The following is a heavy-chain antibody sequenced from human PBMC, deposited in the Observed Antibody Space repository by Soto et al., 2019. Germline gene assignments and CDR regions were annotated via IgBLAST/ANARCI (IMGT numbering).Heavy chain of an antibody. J-gene: IGHJ6*02. CDR1: GGTFSSYA. D-gene: IGHD2-2*01. CDR2: IIPIFGTA. V-gene: IGHV1-69*12. CDR3: ASSRYCISTSCPPSSLGYYYYGMDV. Sequence: QVQLVQSGAEVKKPGSSVKVSCKASGGTFSSYAISWVRQAPGQGLEWMGGIIPIFGTANYAQKFQGRVTITADESTSTDYMELSSLRSENTAVYYSASSRYCISTSCPPSSLGYYYYGMDVWGQGTTVTVSS.